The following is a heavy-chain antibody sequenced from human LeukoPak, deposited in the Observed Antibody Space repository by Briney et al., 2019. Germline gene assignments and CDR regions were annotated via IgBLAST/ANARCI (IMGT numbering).Heavy chain of an antibody. J-gene: IGHJ2*01. CDR2: ISNSGDST. D-gene: IGHD3-3*02. CDR1: GFTFSSYA. V-gene: IGHV3-23*01. Sequence: GGSLRLSCAASGFTFSSYAMSWVRQAPGKGLEWVSGISNSGDSTYYADSVEGRFTISRDSSKNTLFLQMNDLRAEDTAVYYCARVGDHFHWYLDLWGRGTLVTVSS. CDR3: ARVGDHFHWYLDL.